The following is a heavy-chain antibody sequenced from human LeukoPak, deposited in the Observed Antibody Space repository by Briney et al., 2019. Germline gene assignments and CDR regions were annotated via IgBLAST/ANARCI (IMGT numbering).Heavy chain of an antibody. V-gene: IGHV4-39*01. Sequence: SETLSLTCTVSGGSISSSSYYWGWIRQPPGKGLEWIGSIYYSGSTYYNPSLKSRVTISVDTSKNQFSLKLSSVTAPDTAVYYCARHGGYYCSSTSCFSQRVGAFDIWGQGTMVTVSS. J-gene: IGHJ3*02. D-gene: IGHD2-2*01. CDR3: ARHGGYYCSSTSCFSQRVGAFDI. CDR2: IYYSGST. CDR1: GGSISSSSYY.